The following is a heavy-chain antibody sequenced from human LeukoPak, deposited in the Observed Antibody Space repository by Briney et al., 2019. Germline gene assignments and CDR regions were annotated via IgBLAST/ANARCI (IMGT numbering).Heavy chain of an antibody. CDR1: GFTFSSYA. CDR3: ARDQGGKSSSSGLDY. D-gene: IGHD6-6*01. J-gene: IGHJ4*02. V-gene: IGHV3-30*01. CDR2: ISYDGSNK. Sequence: PGRSLRLSCAASGFTFSSYAMHWVRQAPGKGLEWVAVISYDGSNKYYADSVKGRFTISRDNSKNTLYLQMNSLRAEDTAVYYCARDQGGKSSSSGLDYWGQGTLVTVSS.